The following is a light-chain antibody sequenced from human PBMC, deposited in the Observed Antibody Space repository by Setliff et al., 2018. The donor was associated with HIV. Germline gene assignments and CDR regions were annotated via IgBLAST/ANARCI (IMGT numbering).Light chain of an antibody. CDR2: DVI. J-gene: IGLJ1*01. Sequence: QSALAQPRSVSGSPGQSVTFSCSGSSSDIGAYNYVSWYQQHPGKAPKLIISDVIRRPSGVPDRFSGSKSGNTASLTISGLQAEDEADYYCCSYTSSSTRVFGTGTKVTVL. CDR1: SSDIGAYNY. CDR3: CSYTSSSTRV. V-gene: IGLV2-11*01.